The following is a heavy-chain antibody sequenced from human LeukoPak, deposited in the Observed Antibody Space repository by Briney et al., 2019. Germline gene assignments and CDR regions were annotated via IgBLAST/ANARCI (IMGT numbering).Heavy chain of an antibody. J-gene: IGHJ5*02. V-gene: IGHV1-18*01. CDR3: ARNVGIAAAGTGWFDP. CDR2: ISAYNGNT. CDR1: GYTFTRYG. D-gene: IGHD6-13*01. Sequence: ASVKVSCKASGYTFTRYGISWVRQAPGQGLEWMGWISAYNGNTNYAQKLQGRVTMTTDTSTSTAYMELRSLRSDDTAVYYCARNVGIAAAGTGWFDPWGQGTLVTVSS.